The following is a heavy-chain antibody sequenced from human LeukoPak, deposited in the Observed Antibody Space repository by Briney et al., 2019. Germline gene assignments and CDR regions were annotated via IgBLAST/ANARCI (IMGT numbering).Heavy chain of an antibody. V-gene: IGHV4-34*01. Sequence: SETLSLTCAVYGGSFSGYYWSWIRQPPGKGLEWIGEINHSGSTTSLKSRVTISVDTSKNQFSLKLSSVTAADTAVYYCARPGYSSSWYRAEYFQHWGQGTLVTVSS. CDR3: ARPGYSSSWYRAEYFQH. CDR2: INHSGST. D-gene: IGHD6-13*01. CDR1: GGSFSGYY. J-gene: IGHJ1*01.